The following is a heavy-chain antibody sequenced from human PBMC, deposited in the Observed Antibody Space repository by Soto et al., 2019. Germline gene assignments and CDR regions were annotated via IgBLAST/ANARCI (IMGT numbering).Heavy chain of an antibody. CDR2: ISYDGSNK. J-gene: IGHJ5*02. Sequence: PGGSLRLSCAASGFTFSSYAMHWVRQAPGKGLEWVAVISYDGSNKYYADSVKGRFTISRDNSKNTLYLQMNSLRAEDTAVYYCARVRDSGWYVDDWFDPWGQGTLVTVSS. CDR1: GFTFSSYA. D-gene: IGHD6-19*01. CDR3: ARVRDSGWYVDDWFDP. V-gene: IGHV3-30-3*01.